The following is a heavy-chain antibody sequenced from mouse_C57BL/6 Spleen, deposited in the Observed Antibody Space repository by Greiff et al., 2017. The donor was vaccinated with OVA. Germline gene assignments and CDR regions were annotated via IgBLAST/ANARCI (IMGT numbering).Heavy chain of an antibody. CDR2: IDPETGGT. D-gene: IGHD2-3*01. V-gene: IGHV1-15*01. CDR3: TRDGGGFDY. CDR1: GYTFTDYE. Sequence: QVQLQQSGAELVRPGASVTLSCKASGYTFTDYEMHWVKQTPVHGLEWIGAIDPETGGTAYNQKFKGKAILTADKSSSTAYMELRSLTSEDSAVYYCTRDGGGFDYWGQGTTLTVSS. J-gene: IGHJ2*01.